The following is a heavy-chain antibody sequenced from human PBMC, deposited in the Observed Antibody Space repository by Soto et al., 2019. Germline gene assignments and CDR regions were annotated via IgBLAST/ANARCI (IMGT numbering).Heavy chain of an antibody. D-gene: IGHD3-16*02. CDR3: AKGGYIVGLFDP. V-gene: IGHV6-1*01. Sequence: PSQTLSLTCAISGDSVSSNSVAWNWIRQSPSRGLEWLGRTYYRSKWYNDYAVSVKSRITINPDTSKNQNSLQLNSVTPDDTAVYYCAKGGYIVGLFDPWGQGTLVTVSS. J-gene: IGHJ5*02. CDR2: TYYRSKWYN. CDR1: GDSVSSNSVA.